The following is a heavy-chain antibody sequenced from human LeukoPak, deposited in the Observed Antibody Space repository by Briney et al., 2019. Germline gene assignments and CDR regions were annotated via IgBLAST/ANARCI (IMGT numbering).Heavy chain of an antibody. V-gene: IGHV4-34*01. CDR3: AGLAYCGGDCSHDSDY. CDR1: GGSFSGYY. J-gene: IGHJ4*02. Sequence: KASETLSLTCAVYGGSFSGYYWSWIRQPPGKGLEWIGEINHSGSTNYNPSLKSRVTISVDTSKNQFSLKLSSVTAADTAVYYCAGLAYCGGDCSHDSDYWGQGTLVTVSS. D-gene: IGHD2-21*02. CDR2: INHSGST.